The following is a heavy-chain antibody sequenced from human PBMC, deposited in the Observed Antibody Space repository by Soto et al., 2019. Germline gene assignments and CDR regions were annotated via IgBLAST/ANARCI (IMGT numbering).Heavy chain of an antibody. CDR2: ISSDGSST. J-gene: IGHJ6*02. Sequence: EVQLVESGGGLAQPGGSLRLSCAASGFTFSSYCMHWVRQAPGKGLVWVSRISSDGSSTSYADSVKGRFTISRDNAKNTLYLQMNSLRAEDTAVYYCARGNYYGMDVWGQGTTVTVSS. CDR1: GFTFSSYC. V-gene: IGHV3-74*01. CDR3: ARGNYYGMDV.